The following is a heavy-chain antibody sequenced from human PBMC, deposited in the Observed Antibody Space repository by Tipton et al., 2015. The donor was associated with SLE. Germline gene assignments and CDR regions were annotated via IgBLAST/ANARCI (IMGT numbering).Heavy chain of an antibody. CDR1: GGSISSGHYY. CDR3: ARAPDLPAAYDS. CDR2: IYYTGST. D-gene: IGHD2-2*01. J-gene: IGHJ5*01. V-gene: IGHV4-31*03. Sequence: TLSHTCTVSGGSISSGHYYWSWIRQHPEKGLEWIGYIYYTGSTSYNPSLESRVTISVDTSKNQFSLRLTSVTAADSAVYFCARAPDLPAAYDSWGQGTLVTVSS.